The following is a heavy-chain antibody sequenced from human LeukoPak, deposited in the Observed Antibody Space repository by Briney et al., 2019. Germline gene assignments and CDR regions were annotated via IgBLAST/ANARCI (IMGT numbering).Heavy chain of an antibody. CDR1: GGSFSGYY. V-gene: IGHV4-34*01. D-gene: IGHD3-3*01. CDR2: MNHSGST. CDR3: ARGVLRYNWFDP. Sequence: PSETLSLTCAVYGGSFSGYYWSWIRQPPGKGLEWIGEMNHSGSTNYNPSLKSRVIISVDTSKNQFSLKLSSVTAADTAVYYCARGVLRYNWFDPWGQGTLVTVSS. J-gene: IGHJ5*02.